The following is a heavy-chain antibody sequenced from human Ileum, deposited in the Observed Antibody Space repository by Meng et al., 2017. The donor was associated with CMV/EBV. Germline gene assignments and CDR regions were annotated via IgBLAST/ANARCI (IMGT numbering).Heavy chain of an antibody. V-gene: IGHV4-39*07. CDR1: GGSIDSSTYY. CDR3: ERILNTGINGRGWFDL. J-gene: IGHJ5*01. CDR2: VSYTGDT. Sequence: SETLSLTCTVPGGSIDSSTYYWGWIRQPPGKGLEWIGRVSYTGDTAYNASLRSRVTMSVDTYQCQFFLKVNSVTAAVAAVYSCERILNTGINGRGWFDLWGQGVLVTVSS. D-gene: IGHD2-8*02.